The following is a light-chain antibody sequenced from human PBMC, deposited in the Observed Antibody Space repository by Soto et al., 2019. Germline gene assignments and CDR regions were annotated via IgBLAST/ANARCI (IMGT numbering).Light chain of an antibody. CDR1: QSISSW. CDR3: QKYNSAPLT. Sequence: DIQMTQSPSTLSASVGDRVTITCRASQSISSWLAWYQQKPGKAPKLLIYAASTLQSGVPSRFSGSGSGTDFTPTISSLQPEDVATYYCQKYNSAPLTFGQGTRLEI. J-gene: IGKJ5*01. V-gene: IGKV1-27*01. CDR2: AAS.